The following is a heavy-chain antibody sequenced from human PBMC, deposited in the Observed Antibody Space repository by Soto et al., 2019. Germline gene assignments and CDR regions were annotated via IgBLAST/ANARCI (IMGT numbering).Heavy chain of an antibody. CDR1: GYIFNNYY. J-gene: IGHJ4*02. CDR2: ISPSDGST. V-gene: IGHV1-46*02. CDR3: VTGDFYASSSDY. D-gene: IGHD3-22*01. Sequence: QVQLVQSGAEVKRPGASVKVSCKASGYIFNNYYIHWVRQAPGQGLEWMGIISPSDGSTTYAQRFQGRVTMTRDTSTSTVYMELGSLRSDDTAVFYWVTGDFYASSSDYWGQGTLVTVSS.